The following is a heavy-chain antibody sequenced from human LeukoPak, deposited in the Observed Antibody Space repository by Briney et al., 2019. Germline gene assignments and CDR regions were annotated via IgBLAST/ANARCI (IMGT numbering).Heavy chain of an antibody. CDR2: ISGPSDYT. V-gene: IGHV3-21*01. J-gene: IGHJ4*02. Sequence: GGSLRLSCVVSGLIFHDYSMNWVRQAPGKGLEWVSSISGPSDYTYYTDSVKGRFTISRDNARNSLYLQMNSLRADDTAIYYCARDSGGDDYFDFWGQGTLVTVSS. D-gene: IGHD2-21*01. CDR3: ARDSGGDDYFDF. CDR1: GLIFHDYS.